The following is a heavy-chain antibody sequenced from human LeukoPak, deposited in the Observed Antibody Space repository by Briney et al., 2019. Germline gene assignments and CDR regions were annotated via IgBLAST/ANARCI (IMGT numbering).Heavy chain of an antibody. Sequence: GGSLRLSCAASGFTFSSYAMSWVRQAPGKGLEWVSAISGSGGSTYYADSVKGRFTISRDNSKNTLHLQMNSLRAEDTAVYYCAKDRIWATILYYWGQGTLVTVSS. CDR3: AKDRIWATILYY. CDR1: GFTFSSYA. D-gene: IGHD5-12*01. J-gene: IGHJ4*02. V-gene: IGHV3-23*01. CDR2: ISGSGGST.